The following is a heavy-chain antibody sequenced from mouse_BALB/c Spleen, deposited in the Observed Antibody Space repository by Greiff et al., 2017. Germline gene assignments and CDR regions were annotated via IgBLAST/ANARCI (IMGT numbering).Heavy chain of an antibody. CDR3: ARDAGTKYFDY. J-gene: IGHJ2*01. CDR2: ISNLAYSI. V-gene: IGHV5-15*02. Sequence: EVKLVESGGGLVQPGGSRKLSCAASGFTFSDYGMAWVRQAPGKGPEWVAFISNLAYSIYYADTVTGRFTISRENSKNTLYLEMSSLRSEDTAMYYCARDAGTKYFDYWGQGTTLTVSS. D-gene: IGHD4-1*01. CDR1: GFTFSDYG.